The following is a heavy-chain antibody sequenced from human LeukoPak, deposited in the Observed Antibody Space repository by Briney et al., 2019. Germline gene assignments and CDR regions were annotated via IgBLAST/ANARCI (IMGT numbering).Heavy chain of an antibody. D-gene: IGHD6-6*01. J-gene: IGHJ6*03. V-gene: IGHV4-4*07. CDR1: GGSISSYY. Sequence: SETLSLTRTVSGGSISSYYWSWIRQPAGKGLEWIGRIYTSGSTNYNPSLKSRVTMSVDTSKNQFSLKLSSVTAADTAVYYCARDRGSSSSRVLGWYYYYMDVWGKGTTVTVSS. CDR3: ARDRGSSSSRVLGWYYYYMDV. CDR2: IYTSGST.